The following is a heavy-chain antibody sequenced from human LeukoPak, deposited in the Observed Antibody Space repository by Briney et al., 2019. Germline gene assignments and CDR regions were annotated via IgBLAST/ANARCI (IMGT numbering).Heavy chain of an antibody. CDR2: INPNSGGT. J-gene: IGHJ4*02. CDR3: ARSATKTSCYTCSGFDY. D-gene: IGHD2-2*02. CDR1: GYTFTGYD. Sequence: ASVKVSCKASGYTFTGYDMHWVRQAPGQGLEWMGWINPNSGGTNYAQKFQGRVTMTRDTSISTAYMELSRLRSDDTAVYYCARSATKTSCYTCSGFDYWGQGTLVTVSS. V-gene: IGHV1-2*02.